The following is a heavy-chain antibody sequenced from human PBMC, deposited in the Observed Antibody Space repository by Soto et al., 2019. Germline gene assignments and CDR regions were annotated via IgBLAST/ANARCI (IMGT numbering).Heavy chain of an antibody. CDR3: ARNYYDSSRSLDY. V-gene: IGHV4-30-4*01. Sequence: SETLSLTCTVSGGSISSGDYYWSWIRQPPGKGLEWIGYIYYSGSTYYNPSLKSRVTISVDTSKNQFSLKLSSVTAADTAVYYCARNYYDSSRSLDYWGQGTLITVSS. CDR1: GGSISSGDYY. J-gene: IGHJ4*02. CDR2: IYYSGST. D-gene: IGHD3-22*01.